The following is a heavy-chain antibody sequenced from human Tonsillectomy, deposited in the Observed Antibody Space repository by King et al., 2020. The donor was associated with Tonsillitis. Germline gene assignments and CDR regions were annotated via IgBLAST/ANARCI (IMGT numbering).Heavy chain of an antibody. CDR1: GFPFDDYA. CDR3: AKDSDYYDSSGYYSYYFDY. J-gene: IGHJ4*02. D-gene: IGHD3-22*01. Sequence: VQLVESGGGLVQPGRSLRLSCAASGFPFDDYAMHWVRQAPGKGLEWVSGISWNSGSIGYADSVKGRFTISRDNAKNSLYLQMNSLRAEDTALYYCAKDSDYYDSSGYYSYYFDYWGQGTLVTVSS. CDR2: ISWNSGSI. V-gene: IGHV3-9*01.